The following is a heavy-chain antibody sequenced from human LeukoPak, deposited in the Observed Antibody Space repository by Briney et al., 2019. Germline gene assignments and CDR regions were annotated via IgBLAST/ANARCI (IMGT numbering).Heavy chain of an antibody. Sequence: GRSLRLSCAASGFTFSSYGMHWVSQAPGKGLEWVAVIWYDGSNKYYADSVKGRFTISRDNSKNTLYLQMNSLRAEDTAVYYCARGIVGGSYYFDYWGQGTLVTVSS. J-gene: IGHJ4*02. CDR1: GFTFSSYG. CDR2: IWYDGSNK. V-gene: IGHV3-33*01. D-gene: IGHD1-26*01. CDR3: ARGIVGGSYYFDY.